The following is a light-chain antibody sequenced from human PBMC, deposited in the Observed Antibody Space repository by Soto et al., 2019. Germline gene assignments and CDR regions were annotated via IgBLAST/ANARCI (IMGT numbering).Light chain of an antibody. CDR2: GAS. CDR1: QSVSSSY. J-gene: IGKJ1*01. Sequence: EIVLTQSPGTLSLSPGERATLSCRASQSVSSSYLAWYQQKPGQAPRLLIHGASTRATGIPARFSGSGSGTEFTLTISRLEPEDFAVYYCQQYGSSPRTFGQGAKVDIK. CDR3: QQYGSSPRT. V-gene: IGKV3-20*01.